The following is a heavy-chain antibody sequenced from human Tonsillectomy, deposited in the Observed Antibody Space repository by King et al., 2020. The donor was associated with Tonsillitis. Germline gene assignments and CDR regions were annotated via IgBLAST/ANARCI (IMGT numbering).Heavy chain of an antibody. CDR1: GFTFSSYW. CDR3: ARGSHCSGGSCYPVGWFDP. Sequence: VQLVESGGGVIQPGGSLRLSCAASGFTFSSYWMHWVRQAPGKGLVWVSHINNDGSDTSYADSVKGRFTISRDNAKNTLYLQMNSLRAEETAVYYCARGSHCSGGSCYPVGWFDPWGQGTLVTVSS. D-gene: IGHD2-15*01. CDR2: INNDGSDT. V-gene: IGHV3-74*01. J-gene: IGHJ5*02.